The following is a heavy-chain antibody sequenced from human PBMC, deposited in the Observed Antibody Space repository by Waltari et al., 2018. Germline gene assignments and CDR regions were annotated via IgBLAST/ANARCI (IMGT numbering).Heavy chain of an antibody. CDR3: ARHLGSSSSLDY. Sequence: GSTYYNPSLKSRVTISVDTSKNQFSLKLSSVTAADTAVYYCARHLGSSSSLDYWGQGTLVTVSS. CDR2: GST. D-gene: IGHD6-6*01. J-gene: IGHJ4*02. V-gene: IGHV4-30-2*04.